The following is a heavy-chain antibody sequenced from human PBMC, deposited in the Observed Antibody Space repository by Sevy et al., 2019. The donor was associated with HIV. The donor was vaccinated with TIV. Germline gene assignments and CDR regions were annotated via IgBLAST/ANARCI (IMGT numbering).Heavy chain of an antibody. D-gene: IGHD4-17*01. Sequence: GGSLRLSCTASGFTFGDYAMSWFRQAPGKGLEWIGFIRSKAYGGTTEYAAFVKGRSTISRDDSKSIAYLQMNSLKTEDTAVYYCTRKNYGGNSDFDYWGQGTLVTVSS. CDR2: IRSKAYGGTT. CDR3: TRKNYGGNSDFDY. V-gene: IGHV3-49*03. CDR1: GFTFGDYA. J-gene: IGHJ4*02.